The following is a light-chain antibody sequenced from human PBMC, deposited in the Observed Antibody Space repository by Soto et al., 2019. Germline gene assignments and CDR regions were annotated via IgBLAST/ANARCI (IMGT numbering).Light chain of an antibody. V-gene: IGKV1-5*01. Sequence: DIQMTQSPSTLSASVGDRVTITCRASQSINIWLAWYQRKPGKAPKLLIYDASNLESGVPSRFSGSGAGTEFTLIISSLQPDDFATYYFQQYTGYSVDSFGQGTKVEIK. CDR1: QSINIW. J-gene: IGKJ2*01. CDR2: DAS. CDR3: QQYTGYSVDS.